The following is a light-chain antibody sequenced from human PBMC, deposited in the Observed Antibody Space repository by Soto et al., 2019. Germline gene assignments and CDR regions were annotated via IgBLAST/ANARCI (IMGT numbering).Light chain of an antibody. CDR3: SSYTGISTLGV. CDR1: SSDVGGYNY. J-gene: IGLJ2*01. V-gene: IGLV2-14*01. CDR2: DVS. Sequence: QSALTQPASVSGSPGQSITISCTGTSSDVGGYNYVSWYQQHPGKAPKLMIYDVSNRPSGVSNRFSGSESGNTASLTISGLQADDEAEYYCSSYTGISTLGVCGGGTKLTVL.